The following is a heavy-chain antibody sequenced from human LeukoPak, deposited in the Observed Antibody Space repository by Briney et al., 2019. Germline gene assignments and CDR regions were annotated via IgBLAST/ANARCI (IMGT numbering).Heavy chain of an antibody. D-gene: IGHD2-2*01. V-gene: IGHV3-23*01. J-gene: IGHJ4*02. CDR3: AHGAMYQLDY. CDR1: GFTFSSYA. Sequence: GGSLRLSCAASGFTFSSYAMSWVRQAPGKGLEWVSAISGSGGSTYYADSVKGRFTISGDNSRNTLFLQMNSLRAEDTAVYYCAHGAMYQLDYWGQGTLVTVSS. CDR2: ISGSGGST.